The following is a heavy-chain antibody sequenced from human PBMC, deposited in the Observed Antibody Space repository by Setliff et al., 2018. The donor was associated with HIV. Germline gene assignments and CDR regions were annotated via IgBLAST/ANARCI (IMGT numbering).Heavy chain of an antibody. Sequence: SVMVSCKASGGTFSNYPISWVRLAPGQGLEWMGKISPALGTADYAQKFQGRVTITADQSTRTVYMELSSLRSEDTAVYYCARDAGYSGYVLDYWGQGTGVTVSS. V-gene: IGHV1-69*08. CDR3: ARDAGYSGYVLDY. D-gene: IGHD5-12*01. J-gene: IGHJ4*02. CDR1: GGTFSNYP. CDR2: ISPALGTA.